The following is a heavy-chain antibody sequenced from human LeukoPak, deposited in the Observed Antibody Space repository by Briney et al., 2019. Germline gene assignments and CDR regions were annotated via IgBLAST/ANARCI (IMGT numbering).Heavy chain of an antibody. D-gene: IGHD4-23*01. J-gene: IGHJ1*01. CDR1: GFTFSSYG. CDR2: IWYDGSNK. CDR3: ATPGGNSGYFQH. Sequence: PGRSLRHSCAASGFTFSSYGMHWVRQAPGKGLEWVAVIWYDGSNKYYADSVKGRFTISRDNSKNTLYLQMNSLRAEDTAVYYCATPGGNSGYFQHWGQGTLVTVSS. V-gene: IGHV3-33*01.